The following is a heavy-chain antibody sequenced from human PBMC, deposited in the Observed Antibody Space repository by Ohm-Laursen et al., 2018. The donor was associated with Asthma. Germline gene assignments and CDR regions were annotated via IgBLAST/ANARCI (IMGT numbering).Heavy chain of an antibody. D-gene: IGHD3-3*01. CDR2: GGSYYDGGLK. Sequence: SLRLSCAAPGFTFRSYAMHWVRQAPGKGLEWVAVGGSYYDGGLKYYADSVNGRLTVSRDDSKNTLYLQMNSLRPDDTAVYYCARDVMEWYLPAFDFWGQGTLVTVSS. CDR1: GFTFRSYA. CDR3: ARDVMEWYLPAFDF. J-gene: IGHJ4*02. V-gene: IGHV3-30-3*01.